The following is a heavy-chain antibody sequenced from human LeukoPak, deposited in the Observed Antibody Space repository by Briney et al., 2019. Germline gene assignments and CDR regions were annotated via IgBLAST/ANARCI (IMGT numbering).Heavy chain of an antibody. Sequence: ASVKVSCKASGYTFTSYGISWVRQAPGQGLEWMGWISAYNGNTNYAQKLQGRVTMTTDTSTSTAYMEPRSLRSDDTAVYYCAREQDYYYDSSGYYYWGQGTLVTVPS. CDR2: ISAYNGNT. CDR1: GYTFTSYG. J-gene: IGHJ4*02. D-gene: IGHD3-22*01. V-gene: IGHV1-18*01. CDR3: AREQDYYYDSSGYYY.